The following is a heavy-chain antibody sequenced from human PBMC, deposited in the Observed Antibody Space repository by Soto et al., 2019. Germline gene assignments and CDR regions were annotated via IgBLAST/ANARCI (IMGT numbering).Heavy chain of an antibody. D-gene: IGHD1-26*01. CDR3: AADRKIVGTIGAFDF. V-gene: IGHV1-24*01. CDR1: KYTLTELT. J-gene: IGHJ4*02. Sequence: EASVKVSCKVPKYTLTELTIDWLRQAPGKGLEWMGRSAPEEGEPIYPQKFQGRLSMTEDPSTDTAYMELTSLRVEDTAVYFCAADRKIVGTIGAFDFWGQGTLVTVSS. CDR2: SAPEEGEP.